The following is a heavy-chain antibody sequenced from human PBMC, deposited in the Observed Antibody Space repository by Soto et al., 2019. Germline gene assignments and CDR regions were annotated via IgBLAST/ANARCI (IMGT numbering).Heavy chain of an antibody. D-gene: IGHD1-26*01. V-gene: IGHV4-31*03. J-gene: IGHJ4*02. CDR1: GGSISSGGYY. CDR3: ARATNPIVGAKTEMFDY. CDR2: IYYSGST. Sequence: SETLSLTCTVSGGSISSGGYYWSWIRQHPGKGLEWIGYIYYSGSTYYNPSLKSRVTISVDTSKNQFSLKLSSVTAADTAVYYCARATNPIVGAKTEMFDYWGQGTLVTVSS.